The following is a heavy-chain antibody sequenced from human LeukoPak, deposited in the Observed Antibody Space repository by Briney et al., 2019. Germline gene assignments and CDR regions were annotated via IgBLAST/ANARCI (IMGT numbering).Heavy chain of an antibody. CDR2: IRYDGSNK. D-gene: IGHD2/OR15-2a*01. J-gene: IGHJ4*02. V-gene: IGHV3-30*02. Sequence: PGGSLRLSCAASGFTFSTYTINWVRQAPGKGLEWVAFIRYDGSNKYYADSVKGRFTISRDNSKNTLYLQMNSLRAEDTAVYYCAKDKGSMPLDPYYFDYWGQGTLVTVSS. CDR1: GFTFSTYT. CDR3: AKDKGSMPLDPYYFDY.